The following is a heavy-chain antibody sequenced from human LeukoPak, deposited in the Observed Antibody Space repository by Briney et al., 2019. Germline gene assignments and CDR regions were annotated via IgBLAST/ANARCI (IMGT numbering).Heavy chain of an antibody. CDR3: AKDCQPLSQYYDFWSGYYPKDYYFDY. D-gene: IGHD3-3*01. CDR2: ISGMGGST. CDR1: GFTFSSYA. Sequence: GGSLRLSCAASGFTFSSYAMSWVRQAPGRGLEWVSAISGMGGSTYYADSVKGRFTISRDNSKNTTYLQMNSLRAEDTAVYYCAKDCQPLSQYYDFWSGYYPKDYYFDYWGQGTLVTVSS. V-gene: IGHV3-23*01. J-gene: IGHJ4*02.